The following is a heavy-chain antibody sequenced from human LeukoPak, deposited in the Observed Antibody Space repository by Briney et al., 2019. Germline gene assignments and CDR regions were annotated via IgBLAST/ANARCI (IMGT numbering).Heavy chain of an antibody. CDR1: GFSFSSYA. Sequence: PGGSLRLSCAACGFSFSSYAMSWVRQAPGKGLEWVSAISGSGGSTYYADSVKGRFTISRDNSKNTLYLQMNSLRAEDTAVYYCAKGSQFGKVPDFDIWGQGTMVTVSS. CDR3: AKGSQFGKVPDFDI. V-gene: IGHV3-23*01. CDR2: ISGSGGST. D-gene: IGHD3-10*01. J-gene: IGHJ3*02.